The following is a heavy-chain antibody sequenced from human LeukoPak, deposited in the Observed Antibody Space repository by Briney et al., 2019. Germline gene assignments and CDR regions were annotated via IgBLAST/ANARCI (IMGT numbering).Heavy chain of an antibody. CDR1: GFTFSSYE. J-gene: IGHJ4*02. V-gene: IGHV3-23*01. Sequence: GVSLRLSCAASGFTFSSYEMNWVRQAPGRGLEWVSGISGSGGTTYYADSVKGRFTISRDNSKNAVYLQMNSLRAEDTAVYFCAKGTTTDRYFDYWGQGTLVTVSS. D-gene: IGHD4-17*01. CDR3: AKGTTTDRYFDY. CDR2: ISGSGGTT.